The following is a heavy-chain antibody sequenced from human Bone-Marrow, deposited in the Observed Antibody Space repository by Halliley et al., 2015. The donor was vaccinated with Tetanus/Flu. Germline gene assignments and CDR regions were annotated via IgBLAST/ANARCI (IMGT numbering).Heavy chain of an antibody. CDR3: ARHEWNDGDD. D-gene: IGHD1-1*01. CDR2: IYYTGNT. J-gene: IGHJ4*02. V-gene: IGHV4-30-2*03. Sequence: TLSLTCTVSGGFIRSGGYYWSWIRQHPGKGLEWIGAIYYTGNTYYNPSLKSRVTISVDTSKNKFSLKLTSVTAADTAVYYCARHEWNDGDDWGQGTLVTVSS. CDR1: GGFIRSGGYY.